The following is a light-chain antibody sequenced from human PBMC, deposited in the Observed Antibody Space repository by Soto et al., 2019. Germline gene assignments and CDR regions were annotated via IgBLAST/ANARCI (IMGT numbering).Light chain of an antibody. V-gene: IGKV1-5*03. J-gene: IGKJ1*01. Sequence: DIQMTQSPSTLSASVGDRVTITCRASQSLSSWLAWYQQKPGKAPKLLIYKASSLESGVPSRFSGSGSGTEFTLTISSRQPDDFATYYCQQYNSSPWTFGQGTKVEIK. CDR1: QSLSSW. CDR2: KAS. CDR3: QQYNSSPWT.